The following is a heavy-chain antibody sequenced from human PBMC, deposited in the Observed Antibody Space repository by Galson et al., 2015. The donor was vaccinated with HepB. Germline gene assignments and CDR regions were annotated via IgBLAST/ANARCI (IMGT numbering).Heavy chain of an antibody. CDR3: ARGDFWSGSPWDF. CDR1: GGSFSDYY. J-gene: IGHJ4*02. D-gene: IGHD3-3*01. Sequence: ETLSLTCAVNGGSFSDYYWTWIRQAPGMRPEWIGEVNHSGNTNYTPSLKSRVTISVDTSKNQFSLKLTSVTVADTAIYYCARGDFWSGSPWDFWGQGTLVTVSS. V-gene: IGHV4-34*01. CDR2: VNHSGNT.